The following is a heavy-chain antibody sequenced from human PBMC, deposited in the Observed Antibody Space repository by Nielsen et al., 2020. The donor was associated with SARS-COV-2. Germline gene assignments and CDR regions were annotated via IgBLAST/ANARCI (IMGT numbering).Heavy chain of an antibody. CDR2: ISYDGSNK. V-gene: IGHV3-30*03. CDR3: AREVAAAGDYGMDV. J-gene: IGHJ6*02. D-gene: IGHD6-13*01. Sequence: GGSLRLSCAASGFIFRSYGMHWVRQAPGKGLEWVAVISYDGSNKYYADSVKGRFTITRDISKNTLYLQVNSLRAEDTAVYYCAREVAAAGDYGMDVWGQGTTVTVSS. CDR1: GFIFRSYG.